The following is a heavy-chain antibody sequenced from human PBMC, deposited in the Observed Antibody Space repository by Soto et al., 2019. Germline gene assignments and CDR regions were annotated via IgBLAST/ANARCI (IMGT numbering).Heavy chain of an antibody. CDR1: GFPNANFA. V-gene: IGHV3-23*01. CDR2: ISSSGST. J-gene: IGHJ4*02. D-gene: IGHD3-3*01. Sequence: EVQLLESGGGLVQPGGSWRLSGTPSGFPNANFALSGVAQVPGKGLEWVSTISSSGSTYYADSVQGRFTISRDNSKNTLNLQMNNLRAEDTALYYCAKERLALGFDYWGQGNLVTVSS. CDR3: AKERLALGFDY.